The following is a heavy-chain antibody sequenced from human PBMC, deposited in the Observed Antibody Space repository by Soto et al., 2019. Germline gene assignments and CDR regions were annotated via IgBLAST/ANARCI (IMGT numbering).Heavy chain of an antibody. V-gene: IGHV1-8*02. Sequence: QVQLVQSGPEVKKPGASVRVSCRASGYSFISTDINWVRQATGQGLEWMGWMNPNSGNAGYAQKFQGRVTMTRNTSISTAYMELSGLTSEDTAVYYRARAQHGLRILYLKGIDVWGQGTTVTVSS. CDR2: MNPNSGNA. D-gene: IGHD4-17*01. CDR1: GYSFISTD. J-gene: IGHJ6*02. CDR3: ARAQHGLRILYLKGIDV.